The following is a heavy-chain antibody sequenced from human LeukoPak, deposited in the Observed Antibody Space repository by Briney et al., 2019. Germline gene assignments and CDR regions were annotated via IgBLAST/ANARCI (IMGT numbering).Heavy chain of an antibody. D-gene: IGHD3-3*01. CDR3: ASGQYWSGYYYDY. V-gene: IGHV3-74*01. CDR1: GFTFSNFW. J-gene: IGHJ4*02. Sequence: GGPLRLSCAASGFTFSNFWMHWVRQAPGKGLVWVSRIDSDGSSTSYADSVKGRFTISRNNAENTLYLQMNSLRAEDTAVYFCASGQYWSGYYYDYWGQGTLVTVSS. CDR2: IDSDGSST.